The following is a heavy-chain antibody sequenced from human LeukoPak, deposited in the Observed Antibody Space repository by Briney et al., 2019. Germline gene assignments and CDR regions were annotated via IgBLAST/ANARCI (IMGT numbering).Heavy chain of an antibody. CDR3: ARALYYDFWSGYSH. Sequence: ASVKVSCKASGYTFTGYGISWVRQAPGQGLEWMGWISAYNGNTNYAQKLQGRVTMTTDTSTSTAYMELRSLRSDDTAVYYCARALYYDFWSGYSHWGQGTLVTVSS. J-gene: IGHJ4*02. V-gene: IGHV1-18*01. D-gene: IGHD3-3*01. CDR2: ISAYNGNT. CDR1: GYTFTGYG.